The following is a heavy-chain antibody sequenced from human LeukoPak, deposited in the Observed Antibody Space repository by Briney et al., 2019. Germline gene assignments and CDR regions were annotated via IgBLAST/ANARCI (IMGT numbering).Heavy chain of an antibody. Sequence: RGSLRLSCAASGFSFSNYGMNWVRQAPGKGLEWVSAISRSGDSTYYAASVKGRFTISRDNSENTLFLQMNSLRADDTAVYFCARNRPAGYDYDYGFELRHWGQGTLVTVSS. D-gene: IGHD4/OR15-4a*01. CDR1: GFSFSNYG. V-gene: IGHV3-23*01. J-gene: IGHJ4*02. CDR2: ISRSGDST. CDR3: ARNRPAGYDYDYGFELRH.